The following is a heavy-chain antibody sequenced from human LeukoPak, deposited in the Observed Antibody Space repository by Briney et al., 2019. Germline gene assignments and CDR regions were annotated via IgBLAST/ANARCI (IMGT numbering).Heavy chain of an antibody. V-gene: IGHV3-23*01. CDR2: ISGGGGGT. D-gene: IGHD2-21*01. Sequence: GGSLRLSCAASGFTFDDYGMSWVRQAPGKGLEWVSGISGGGGGTYYADSVKGRFTISRDNSKNTLYLQMNSLRAEDTAVYYCAKEMAVGGDYYYYYMDVWGKGTTVTVSS. CDR3: AKEMAVGGDYYYYYMDV. CDR1: GFTFDDYG. J-gene: IGHJ6*03.